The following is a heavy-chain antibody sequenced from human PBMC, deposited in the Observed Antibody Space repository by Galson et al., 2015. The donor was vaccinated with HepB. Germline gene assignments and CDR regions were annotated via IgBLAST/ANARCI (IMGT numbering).Heavy chain of an antibody. CDR1: GNAFGDNY. Sequence: SVKVSCKASGNAFGDNYMHWVRQAPRQGLEWMGIINPSDGGTHYAQKFQGRVTMTRDTSTRTVYMELSSLRSEDSAVYYCARGGDIVVVGFYYYYMDVWGKGTTVTVSS. D-gene: IGHD2-15*01. CDR2: INPSDGGT. J-gene: IGHJ6*03. CDR3: ARGGDIVVVGFYYYYMDV. V-gene: IGHV1-46*01.